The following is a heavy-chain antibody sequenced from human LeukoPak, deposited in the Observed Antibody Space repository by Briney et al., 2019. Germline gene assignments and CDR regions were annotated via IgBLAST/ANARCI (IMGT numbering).Heavy chain of an antibody. CDR2: IYYSGSA. Sequence: SETLSLTCTVSGGSISSYYWSWIRQPPGKGLEWIGYIYYSGSANYNPSLKSRATISVESSKNHLSLKLRSVTAADTAVYYCARHYYDVLTGDYWYFDLWGRGIPVTVSS. CDR3: ARHYYDVLTGDYWYFDL. D-gene: IGHD3-9*01. J-gene: IGHJ2*01. CDR1: GGSISSYY. V-gene: IGHV4-59*08.